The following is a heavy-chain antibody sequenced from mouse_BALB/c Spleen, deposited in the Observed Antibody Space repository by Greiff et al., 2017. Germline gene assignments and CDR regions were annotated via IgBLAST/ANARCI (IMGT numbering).Heavy chain of an antibody. D-gene: IGHD1-1*01. V-gene: IGHV1-69*02. Sequence: VQLQQPGAELVRPGASVKLSCKASGYTFTSYWINWVKQRPGQGLEWIGNIYPSDSYTNYNQKFKDKATLTVDKSSSTAYMQLSSPTSEDSAVYYCTRLLRSLYAMDYWGQGTSVTVSS. CDR2: IYPSDSYT. CDR1: GYTFTSYW. CDR3: TRLLRSLYAMDY. J-gene: IGHJ4*01.